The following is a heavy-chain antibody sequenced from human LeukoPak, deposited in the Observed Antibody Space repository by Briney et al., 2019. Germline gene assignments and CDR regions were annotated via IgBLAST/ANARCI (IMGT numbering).Heavy chain of an antibody. CDR1: GFTFNSYS. V-gene: IGHV3-23*01. D-gene: IGHD1-26*01. Sequence: GGSLRLSCAASGFTFNSYSMSWVRQAPGKGLEWVSAITKSGSNTYYADSVKGRFTISRDNSKNTLYLQMKSLRAEDTAIYYCAKDQAVGAEYWFFDLWGRGTLITVSS. CDR3: AKDQAVGAEYWFFDL. CDR2: ITKSGSNT. J-gene: IGHJ2*01.